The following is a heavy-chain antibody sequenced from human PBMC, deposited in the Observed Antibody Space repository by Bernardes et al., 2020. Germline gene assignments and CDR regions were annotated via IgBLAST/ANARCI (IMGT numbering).Heavy chain of an antibody. Sequence: RGSLRPSGAATGFTFSSYSMNWARQAPGKGLEWVSPISSSSSYIYYADSVKGRFTISRDNAKNELYLQMNSLRAEDTAAYYWARGGGKLAVADTDAFDIWGRGTMVTVSS. V-gene: IGHV3-21*01. CDR1: GFTFSSYS. D-gene: IGHD6-19*01. J-gene: IGHJ3*02. CDR2: ISSSSSYI. CDR3: ARGGGKLAVADTDAFDI.